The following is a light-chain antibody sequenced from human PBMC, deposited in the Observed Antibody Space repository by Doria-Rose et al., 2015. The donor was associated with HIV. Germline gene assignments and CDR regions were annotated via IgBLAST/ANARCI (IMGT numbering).Light chain of an antibody. CDR3: QSYDSRLSVYV. Sequence: QAVVTQEPSVSGAPGQRVAISCTGSSSNIGAGFDVNWYQQFPGTAPKLLIHGNTNRPSGVPDRFPGSKSGTSASLAISGLRAEDEADYYCQSYDSRLSVYVFGTGTKVTVL. J-gene: IGLJ1*01. V-gene: IGLV1-40*01. CDR1: SSNIGAGFD. CDR2: GNT.